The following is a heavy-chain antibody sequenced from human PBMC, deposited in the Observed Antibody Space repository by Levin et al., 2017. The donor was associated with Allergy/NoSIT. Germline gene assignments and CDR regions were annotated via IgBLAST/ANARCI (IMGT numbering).Heavy chain of an antibody. V-gene: IGHV3-33*01. Sequence: GESLKISCAASGFTFSSYGMHWVRQAPGKGLEWVAVIWYDGSNKYYADSVKGRFTISRDNSKNTLYLQMNSLRAEDTAVYYCARDHWNYIGYYYGMDVWGQGTTVTVSS. D-gene: IGHD1-7*01. CDR2: IWYDGSNK. CDR3: ARDHWNYIGYYYGMDV. CDR1: GFTFSSYG. J-gene: IGHJ6*02.